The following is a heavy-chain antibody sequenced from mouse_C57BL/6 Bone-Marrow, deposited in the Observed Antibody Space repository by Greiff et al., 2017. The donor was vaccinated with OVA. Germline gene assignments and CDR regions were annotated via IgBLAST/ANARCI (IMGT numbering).Heavy chain of an antibody. CDR1: GFTFSDYG. Sequence: EVKLVESGGGLVQPGGSLKLSCAASGFTFSDYGMAWVRQAPRKGPEWVAFISNLAYSIYYADTVTGRFTISRENAKNTLYLEMSSLRSEDTAMYYCARQGYHAMDYWGQVTSVTVSS. V-gene: IGHV5-15*01. D-gene: IGHD3-1*01. J-gene: IGHJ4*01. CDR3: ARQGYHAMDY. CDR2: ISNLAYSI.